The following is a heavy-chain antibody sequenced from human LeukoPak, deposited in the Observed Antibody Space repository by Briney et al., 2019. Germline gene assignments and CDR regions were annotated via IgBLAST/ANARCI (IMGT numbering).Heavy chain of an antibody. D-gene: IGHD1-7*01. CDR3: AREKTTTPAFDI. V-gene: IGHV1-46*01. J-gene: IGHJ3*02. CDR1: GYSFTSHY. Sequence: ASVKVSCKASGYSFTSHYMHWVRQAPGQGLEWLGLINPSGSSTLYAQKFQGRVTMTRDMSTTTDYMELSSLRSEDTAVYYCAREKTTTPAFDIWGQGTMVTVSS. CDR2: INPSGSST.